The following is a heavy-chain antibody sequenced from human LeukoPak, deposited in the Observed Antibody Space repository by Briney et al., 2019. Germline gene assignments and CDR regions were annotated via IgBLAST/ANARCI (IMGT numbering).Heavy chain of an antibody. V-gene: IGHV1-2*02. CDR3: ARKARGRGTYNWFDP. J-gene: IGHJ5*02. Sequence: ASVKVSCKASGYTFTGYYIHWVRQAPGQGLEWMGWIKPNSGDTNYAQKFQGRVTMTRDTSISTAYMELSRLRSDDTAVYYCARKARGRGTYNWFDPWGQGTLVTVSS. CDR1: GYTFTGYY. CDR2: IKPNSGDT.